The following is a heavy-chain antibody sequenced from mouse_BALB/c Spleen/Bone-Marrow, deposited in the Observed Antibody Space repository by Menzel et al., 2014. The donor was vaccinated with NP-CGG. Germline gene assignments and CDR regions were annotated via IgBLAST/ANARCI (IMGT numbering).Heavy chain of an antibody. V-gene: IGHV5-17*02. CDR1: GFTFSSSG. CDR3: SRNYDFWFGY. J-gene: IGHJ3*01. Sequence: EVQRVESGGGLVQPGGSRKLSCAASGFTFSSSGMHWIRQAPEKGLEWVAYISSGSRTIYYADTVRGRFTISRDNPKNTLLLQMTSLRSEDTAMYYCSRNYDFWFGYWGQGTLVTVSA. CDR2: ISSGSRTI. D-gene: IGHD2-4*01.